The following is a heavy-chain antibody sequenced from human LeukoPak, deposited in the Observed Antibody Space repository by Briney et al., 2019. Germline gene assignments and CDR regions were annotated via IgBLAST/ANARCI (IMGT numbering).Heavy chain of an antibody. V-gene: IGHV3-30*02. CDR3: AKGRAGMLRVVCDY. Sequence: GGSLRLFCTASGFTLRSYGMHWVRQAPGKGLEWVAFIRNDGSIRYYADSIKGRFTISRDNSKNTLYLQMSSLRVDDTALYYCAKGRAGMLRVVCDYWGQGTLVSVSS. J-gene: IGHJ4*02. CDR2: IRNDGSIR. D-gene: IGHD3-10*01. CDR1: GFTLRSYG.